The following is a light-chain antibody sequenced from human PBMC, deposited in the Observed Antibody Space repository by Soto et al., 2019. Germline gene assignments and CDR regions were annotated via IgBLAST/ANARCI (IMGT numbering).Light chain of an antibody. Sequence: EIVLTQSPATLSLSPGERATLSCRASQSVRSYLAWYQQKPGQAPRLLIYDASNRATGIPARFSGSGSGTDLTLTISSLEPEDSAVYYCQQRSNWPPWTFGQGTKVEIK. CDR1: QSVRSY. V-gene: IGKV3-11*01. CDR3: QQRSNWPPWT. CDR2: DAS. J-gene: IGKJ1*01.